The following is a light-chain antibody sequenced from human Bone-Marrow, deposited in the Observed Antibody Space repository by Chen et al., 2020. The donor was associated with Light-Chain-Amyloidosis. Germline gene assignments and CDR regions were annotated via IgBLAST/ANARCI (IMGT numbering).Light chain of an antibody. J-gene: IGLJ3*02. V-gene: IGLV6-57*01. CDR3: QSYQGSSQGV. CDR1: SGSIATNY. CDR2: EDD. Sequence: NFMLTQPHSVSESRGMPVTISRTRSSGSIATNYVQWYQQCPGSSPTTVIYEDDQRPSGVPDRFSGSIDRSSNSASLTISGLKTEDEADYYCQSYQGSSQGVFGGGTKLTVL.